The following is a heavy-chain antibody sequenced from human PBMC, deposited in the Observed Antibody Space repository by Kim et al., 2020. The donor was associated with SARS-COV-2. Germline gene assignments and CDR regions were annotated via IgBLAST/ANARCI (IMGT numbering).Heavy chain of an antibody. Sequence: SETLSLTCAVYGGSFSGYYWSWIRQPPGKGLEWIGEINHSGSTNYNPSLKSRVTISVDTSKNQFSLKLSSVTAADTAVYYCARGGWTYSSVVPTRGAFDIWGQGTMVTVSS. D-gene: IGHD6-19*01. V-gene: IGHV4-34*01. J-gene: IGHJ3*02. CDR2: INHSGST. CDR1: GGSFSGYY. CDR3: ARGGWTYSSVVPTRGAFDI.